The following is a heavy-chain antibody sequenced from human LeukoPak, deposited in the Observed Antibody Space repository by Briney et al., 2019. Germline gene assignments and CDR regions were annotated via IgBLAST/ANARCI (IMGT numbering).Heavy chain of an antibody. CDR1: GFTFSSYW. CDR3: ARPLEGGAGAFDI. D-gene: IGHD2-21*01. CDR2: INSDGSST. J-gene: IGHJ3*02. V-gene: IGHV3-74*01. Sequence: GGSLRLSCATSGFTFSSYWMHWVRQAPGKGLVWVSRINSDGSSTSYADSVKGRFTISRDNAKNTLYLQMNSLRAEDTAVYYCARPLEGGAGAFDIWGQGTMVTVSS.